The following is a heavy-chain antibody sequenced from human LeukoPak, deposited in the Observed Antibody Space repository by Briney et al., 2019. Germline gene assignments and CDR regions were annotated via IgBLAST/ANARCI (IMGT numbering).Heavy chain of an antibody. V-gene: IGHV4-61*01. D-gene: IGHD2-15*01. CDR1: AGSISSSNYY. Sequence: SETLSLTCTVSAGSISSSNYYWSWIRQPPGKGLEWIGYIYYSGSTNYNPSLKSRVTISVDTSKNQFSLKLSSVTAADTAVYYCARDGGNCSGGSCYSHWYFDLWGRGTLVTVSS. CDR2: IYYSGST. J-gene: IGHJ2*01. CDR3: ARDGGNCSGGSCYSHWYFDL.